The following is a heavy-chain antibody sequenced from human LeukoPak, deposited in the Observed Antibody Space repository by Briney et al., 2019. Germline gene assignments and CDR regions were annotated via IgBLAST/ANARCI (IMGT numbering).Heavy chain of an antibody. CDR2: IYHSGST. Sequence: SETLSLTCTVSGYSISSGYYWGWIRQPPGKGLEWIGSIYHSGSTNYNPSLKSRLTISVDTSKSQFSRKLSSVTAADTAVYYCASLTAYSSSREDYWGQGTLVTVSS. J-gene: IGHJ4*02. D-gene: IGHD6-13*01. CDR1: GYSISSGYY. V-gene: IGHV4-38-2*02. CDR3: ASLTAYSSSREDY.